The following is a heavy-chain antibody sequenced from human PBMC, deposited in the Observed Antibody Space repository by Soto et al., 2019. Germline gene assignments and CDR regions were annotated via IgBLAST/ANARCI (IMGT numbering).Heavy chain of an antibody. CDR1: GFTFSSYG. V-gene: IGHV3-33*01. Sequence: GESLKISCAASGFTFSSYGMHWVRQAPGKGLEWVAVIWYDGSNKYYADSVKGRFTISRDNSKNTLYLQMNSLRAEDTAVYYCARDVGVAIFGVDPTDAFDIWGQGTMVTVSS. CDR3: ARDVGVAIFGVDPTDAFDI. CDR2: IWYDGSNK. D-gene: IGHD3-3*01. J-gene: IGHJ3*02.